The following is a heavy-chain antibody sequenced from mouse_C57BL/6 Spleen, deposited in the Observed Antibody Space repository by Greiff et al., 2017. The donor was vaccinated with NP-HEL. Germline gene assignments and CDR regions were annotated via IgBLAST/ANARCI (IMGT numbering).Heavy chain of an antibody. Sequence: QVQLKQSGAELVKPGASVKISCKASGYTFTDYYINWVKQRPGQGLEWIGKIGPGSGSTYYNEKFKGKATLTADKSSSTAYMQLSSLTSEDSAVYFCASIYYDYDVYYYAMDYWGQGTSVTVSS. J-gene: IGHJ4*01. D-gene: IGHD2-4*01. V-gene: IGHV1-77*01. CDR1: GYTFTDYY. CDR2: IGPGSGST. CDR3: ASIYYDYDVYYYAMDY.